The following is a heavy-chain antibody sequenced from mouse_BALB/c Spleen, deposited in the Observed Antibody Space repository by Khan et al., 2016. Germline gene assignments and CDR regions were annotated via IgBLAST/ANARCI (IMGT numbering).Heavy chain of an antibody. V-gene: IGHV1-15*01. CDR2: IHPGGGGS. Sequence: QVQLQQPGAELVRPGASVKLSCKALGYTFTDYEMHWVKQTPVHGLEWIGAIHPGGGGSAYNQKFKVRATLTADKSSSTAYMELSSLTSEDSAGYYCAKGLRRGYYFDSWGQGTTLTVSS. CDR1: GYTFTDYE. D-gene: IGHD2-4*01. J-gene: IGHJ2*01. CDR3: AKGLRRGYYFDS.